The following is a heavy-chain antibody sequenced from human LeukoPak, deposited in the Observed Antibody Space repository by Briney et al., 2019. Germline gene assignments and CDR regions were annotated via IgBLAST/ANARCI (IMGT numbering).Heavy chain of an antibody. CDR1: GFTFGGYG. J-gene: IGHJ4*02. V-gene: IGHV3-33*08. D-gene: IGHD1-14*01. CDR2: IAYDGSRA. Sequence: GGSLRLSCAASGFTFGGYGMHWFRQTPGKELEWVAVIAYDGSRAFYADSVKGRFTISRDNSKNTMSVQMDDLRAEDTAVYYCTRYNNDHFDYWGQGTLVTVSS. CDR3: TRYNNDHFDY.